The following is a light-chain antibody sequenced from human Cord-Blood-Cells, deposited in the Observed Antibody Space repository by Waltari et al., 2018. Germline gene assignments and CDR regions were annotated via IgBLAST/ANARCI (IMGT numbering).Light chain of an antibody. Sequence: DIQMTQSPSSLSASVGDRVTITCRASQSSSRYLNWYQQKPGKAPKLLIYAASSLQSGVPSRFSGSGSGTDFTLTISSLQPEDFATYYCQQRYSTLGTFGQGTKVEIK. J-gene: IGKJ1*01. CDR2: AAS. CDR3: QQRYSTLGT. CDR1: QSSSRY. V-gene: IGKV1-39*01.